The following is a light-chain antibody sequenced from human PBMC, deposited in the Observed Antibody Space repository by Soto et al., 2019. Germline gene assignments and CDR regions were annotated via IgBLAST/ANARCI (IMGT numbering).Light chain of an antibody. J-gene: IGKJ1*01. CDR1: ESVAMW. CDR2: DAT. V-gene: IGKV1-5*01. Sequence: DLQMTQSPSTLSASVGDRVTITCRASESVAMWVAWYQQKPGKAPKLLIYDATTLESGVPPRCSGSGSGTDFTLTISSLQPEDVATYYCQKYNSAPRTFGQGTKVDIK. CDR3: QKYNSAPRT.